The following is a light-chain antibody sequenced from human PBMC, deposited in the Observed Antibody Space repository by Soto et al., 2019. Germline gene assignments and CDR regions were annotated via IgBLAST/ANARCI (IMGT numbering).Light chain of an antibody. CDR3: QQYNNWPRT. CDR2: GAS. J-gene: IGKJ1*01. CDR1: QSVSSD. Sequence: EIVMTQSPATLSVSPGERATLSCRASQSVSSDLAWYHQKPGQAPRLLIYGASTRATGIPARFSGSGSGTEFTRTINSLQSEDFAVYYCQQYNNWPRTFGQGTKVDIK. V-gene: IGKV3-15*01.